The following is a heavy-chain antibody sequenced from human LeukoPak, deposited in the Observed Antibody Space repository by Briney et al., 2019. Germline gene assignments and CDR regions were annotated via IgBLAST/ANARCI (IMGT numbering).Heavy chain of an antibody. CDR2: ISSDGSNT. CDR1: GFTFSGYG. Sequence: GRSLRLSCAASGFTFSGYGMHWVRQAPGKGLEWLALISSDGSNTYYARSVGGGFTLSREISKNALSLHMNSLRAEDTAVYYCAKGLPAPYYGMDVWGQGATVTVSS. CDR3: AKGLPAPYYGMDV. D-gene: IGHD2-2*01. V-gene: IGHV3-30*18. J-gene: IGHJ6*02.